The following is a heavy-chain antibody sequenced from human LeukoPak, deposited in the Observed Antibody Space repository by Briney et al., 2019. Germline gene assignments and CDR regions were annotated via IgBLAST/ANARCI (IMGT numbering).Heavy chain of an antibody. CDR1: GHTFTSYD. CDR2: TNPNSGNT. CDR3: ARGYGSGSQYPSYYYMDV. V-gene: IGHV1-8*01. Sequence: GASVKVFCKASGHTFTSYDINWVRQATGQGLEWMGWTNPNSGNTGYAQKFQGRVTMTRNTSISTAYMELSSLRSEDTAVYYCARGYGSGSQYPSYYYMDVWGKGTTVTISS. D-gene: IGHD3-10*01. J-gene: IGHJ6*03.